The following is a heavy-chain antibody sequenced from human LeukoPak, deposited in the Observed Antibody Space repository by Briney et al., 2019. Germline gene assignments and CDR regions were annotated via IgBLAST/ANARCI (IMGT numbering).Heavy chain of an antibody. CDR1: GFPFSDYG. V-gene: IGHV3-30*03. CDR2: ISHDGNNK. J-gene: IGHJ5*02. Sequence: QPGRSLRLSCAASGFPFSDYGMYWVRQAPGKGLEWLAVISHDGNNKYYADSVKGRITISRDNSMNTLYLQMNSLRAEDTAVYYCASRVPATDSGADWFDPWGQGTLVTVSS. D-gene: IGHD2-2*01. CDR3: ASRVPATDSGADWFDP.